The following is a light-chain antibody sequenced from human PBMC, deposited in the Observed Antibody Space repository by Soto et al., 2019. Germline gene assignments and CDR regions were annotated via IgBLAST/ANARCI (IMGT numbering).Light chain of an antibody. Sequence: EIVLTQSPGTLSLSPGERATLSCRTSQSVSSSYLAWYQQKPGQAPRLLIYGASTRATGIPDRFSGSGSGTDFSLTISRMEPEEFAVYYCQQYRSSPTYTLDQGTKLELK. CDR3: QQYRSSPTYT. V-gene: IGKV3-20*01. J-gene: IGKJ2*01. CDR1: QSVSSSY. CDR2: GAS.